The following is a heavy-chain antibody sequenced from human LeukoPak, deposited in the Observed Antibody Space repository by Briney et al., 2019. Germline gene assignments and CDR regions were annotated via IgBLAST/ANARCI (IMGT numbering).Heavy chain of an antibody. J-gene: IGHJ4*02. V-gene: IGHV3-7*05. CDR2: IKEDGTVK. D-gene: IGHD3-9*01. CDR1: GFTFSSYW. Sequence: PGGSLSLSCAASGFTFSSYWMSWVRQAPGKGLERVANIKEDGTVKYYVESVKGRFTISRDNSKNTLYLQMNSLRAEDTAVYYCAKFYDILTGYFDYWGQGTLVTVSS. CDR3: AKFYDILTGYFDY.